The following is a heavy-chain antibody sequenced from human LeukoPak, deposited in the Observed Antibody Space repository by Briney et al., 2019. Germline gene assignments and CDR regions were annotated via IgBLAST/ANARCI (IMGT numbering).Heavy chain of an antibody. Sequence: PGGSLRLSCAASGFTFSSYWMSWVRQAPGKGLEWAANIKQDGSEKYYVDSVKGRFTISRDNAKSSMYLQMNSLRVEDTAVYYCARDRMTFDYWGQGTLVTVSS. J-gene: IGHJ4*02. D-gene: IGHD2-15*01. CDR3: ARDRMTFDY. V-gene: IGHV3-7*01. CDR1: GFTFSSYW. CDR2: IKQDGSEK.